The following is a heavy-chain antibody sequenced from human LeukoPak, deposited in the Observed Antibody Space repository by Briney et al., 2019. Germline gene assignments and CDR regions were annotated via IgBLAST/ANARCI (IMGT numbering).Heavy chain of an antibody. CDR1: GGTFSSYA. Sequence: GSSVKVSCKASGGTFSSYAISWVRQAPGQGLEWMGGIIPIFGTENYAQKFQGRVTITADESTSTAYMELSSLRSEDTAVYYCARDYGSGSRFDPGGQGTLVTVSS. CDR2: IIPIFGTE. CDR3: ARDYGSGSRFDP. J-gene: IGHJ5*02. D-gene: IGHD6-19*01. V-gene: IGHV1-69*01.